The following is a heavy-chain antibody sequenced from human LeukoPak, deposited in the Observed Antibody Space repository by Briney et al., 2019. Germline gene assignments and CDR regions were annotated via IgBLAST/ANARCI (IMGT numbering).Heavy chain of an antibody. J-gene: IGHJ4*02. CDR1: GYTFTSYD. Sequence: ASVKVSCKASGYTFTSYDINWVRQATGQGLEWMGWMNPNSGNTGYAQKFQGRVTMTRNTSISTTYMELSSLRSEDTAVYYCARKAYGSGSYYDYWGQGTLVTVSS. D-gene: IGHD3-10*01. V-gene: IGHV1-8*01. CDR2: MNPNSGNT. CDR3: ARKAYGSGSYYDY.